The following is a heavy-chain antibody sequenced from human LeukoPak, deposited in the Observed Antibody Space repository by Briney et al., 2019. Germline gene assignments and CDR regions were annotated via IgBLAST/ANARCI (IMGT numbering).Heavy chain of an antibody. J-gene: IGHJ6*04. CDR2: INPNSGGT. CDR3: ASVFKDYVFWSVYTPYSYYGMDV. Sequence: ASVKVSCKASGYTFTGYYMHWVRQAPGQGLEWMGWINPNSGGTNYAQKFQGRVTMTRDTSISTAYMELSRLRSDDTAVYYCASVFKDYVFWSVYTPYSYYGMDVGGKGTRVTVSS. CDR1: GYTFTGYY. D-gene: IGHD3-3*01. V-gene: IGHV1-2*02.